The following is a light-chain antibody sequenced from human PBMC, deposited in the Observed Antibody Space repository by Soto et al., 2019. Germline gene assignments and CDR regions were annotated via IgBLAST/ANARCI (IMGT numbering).Light chain of an antibody. V-gene: IGKV3-20*01. CDR1: QSVSSSY. Sequence: EIVLTQSPGTLSLSPGERATLSCRASQSVSSSYLAWYPQKPGQAPRLLIYGASSRATGIPARFSGSGSGTDFTLTFSRLEAEDFAVYYCQQYGSPPPYTFGQGTKLEIK. CDR3: QQYGSPPPYT. CDR2: GAS. J-gene: IGKJ2*01.